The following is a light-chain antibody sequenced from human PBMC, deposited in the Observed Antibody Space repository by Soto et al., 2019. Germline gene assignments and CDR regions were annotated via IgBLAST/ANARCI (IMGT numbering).Light chain of an antibody. J-gene: IGKJ1*01. CDR2: DAS. V-gene: IGKV1-5*01. Sequence: DIQMTQSPSALSASVGDRVTITCRASQSIKTWLAWYQRKPGRAPNLLIYDASSLQSGVPSRFSGSGSGTESTLTISSLQPDDSATYYCQQYESYSWTFGQGTKVDIK. CDR3: QQYESYSWT. CDR1: QSIKTW.